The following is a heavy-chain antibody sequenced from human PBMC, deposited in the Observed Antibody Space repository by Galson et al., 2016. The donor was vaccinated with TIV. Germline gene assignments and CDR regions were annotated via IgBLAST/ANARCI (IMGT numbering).Heavy chain of an antibody. Sequence: SLRLSCAASGFTFGAYAMNWVRQAPGKGLEWVSTISSTASTTYYADSVKGRFTISRDNSKNTLYLQMDSLRAEDTAVYYCARFLKRGTIDNWGQGTLVTVSS. CDR1: GFTFGAYA. CDR3: ARFLKRGTIDN. V-gene: IGHV3-23*01. D-gene: IGHD7-27*01. CDR2: ISSTASTT. J-gene: IGHJ4*02.